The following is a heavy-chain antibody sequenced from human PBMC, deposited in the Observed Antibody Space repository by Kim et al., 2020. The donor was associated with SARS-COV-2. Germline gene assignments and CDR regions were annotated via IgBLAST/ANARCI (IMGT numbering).Heavy chain of an antibody. V-gene: IGHV3-48*02. J-gene: IGHJ3*02. Sequence: GGSLRLSCTASGFIFTDSRMNWIRQAPGKGLEWISNIRSHGESTYADSVKGRFTVSRDNAKNSLFLQLTNLRDEDTAVYYCARDDDCAFDIWGQGTMVTVS. CDR1: GFIFTDSR. CDR3: ARDDDCAFDI. CDR2: IRSHGEST. D-gene: IGHD2-21*01.